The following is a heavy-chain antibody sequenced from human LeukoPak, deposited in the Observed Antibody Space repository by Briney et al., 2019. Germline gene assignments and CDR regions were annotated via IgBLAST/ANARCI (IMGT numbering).Heavy chain of an antibody. CDR1: GGSISSSSYY. CDR3: GGITMIVVATPDAFDI. V-gene: IGHV4-39*01. D-gene: IGHD3-22*01. CDR2: IYYSGST. J-gene: IGHJ3*02. Sequence: KSSETLSLTCTVSGGSISSSSYYWGWIRQPPGKGLEWIGSIYYSGSTYYNPSLKSRVTISVDSSENQFSLKLSSVTAADTAVYYCGGITMIVVATPDAFDIWGQGTMVTVSS.